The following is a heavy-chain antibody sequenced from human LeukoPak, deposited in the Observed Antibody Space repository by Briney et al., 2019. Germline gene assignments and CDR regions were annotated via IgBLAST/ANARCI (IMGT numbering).Heavy chain of an antibody. CDR3: AKWGATGPFDY. CDR1: GFTVSSNY. D-gene: IGHD1-26*01. V-gene: IGHV3-23*01. J-gene: IGHJ4*02. CDR2: ISGSGGST. Sequence: GGSLRLSCAASGFTVSSNYMSWVRQASGKGLEWVSAISGSGGSTYYADSVKGRFTISRDNSKNTLYLQMNSLRAEDTAVYYCAKWGATGPFDYWGQGTLVTVSS.